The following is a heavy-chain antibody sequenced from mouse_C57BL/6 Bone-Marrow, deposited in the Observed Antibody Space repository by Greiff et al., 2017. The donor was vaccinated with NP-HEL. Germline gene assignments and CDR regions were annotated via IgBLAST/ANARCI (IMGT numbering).Heavy chain of an antibody. Sequence: VKLQQPGAELVKPGASVKVSCKASGYTFTSYWMHWVKQRPGQGLEWIGRIHPSDSDTNYNQKFKGKATLTVDKSSSTAYMQLSSLTSEDSAVYYCAIIPNWERYFDVWGTGTTVTVSS. CDR2: IHPSDSDT. J-gene: IGHJ1*03. CDR1: GYTFTSYW. V-gene: IGHV1-74*01. D-gene: IGHD4-1*01. CDR3: AIIPNWERYFDV.